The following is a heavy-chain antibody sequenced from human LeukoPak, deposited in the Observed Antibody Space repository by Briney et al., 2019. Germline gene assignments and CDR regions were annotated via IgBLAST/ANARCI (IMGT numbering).Heavy chain of an antibody. CDR1: GYTFTSYG. Sequence: ASVKVSCKASGYTFTSYGISWVRQAPGQGLEWMGRINPNSGGTNYAQKFQGRVTMTRDTSISTAYMELSRLRSDDTAVYYCARPLVGATIFDYWGQGTLVTVSS. CDR2: INPNSGGT. V-gene: IGHV1-2*06. D-gene: IGHD1-26*01. CDR3: ARPLVGATIFDY. J-gene: IGHJ4*02.